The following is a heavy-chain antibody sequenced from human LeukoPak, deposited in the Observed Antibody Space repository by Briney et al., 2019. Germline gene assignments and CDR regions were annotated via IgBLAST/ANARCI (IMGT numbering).Heavy chain of an antibody. D-gene: IGHD5-18*01. Sequence: SGTLSLTCAVYGGSFSGYYWSWIRQPPGRGLEWIGEINNSGSTNYNPSLKSRATISVDTSKNQFSLKLSSVTAADTAVYYCARGDKQLWYFDYWGQGTLVTVSS. V-gene: IGHV4-34*01. CDR3: ARGDKQLWYFDY. CDR1: GGSFSGYY. CDR2: INNSGST. J-gene: IGHJ4*02.